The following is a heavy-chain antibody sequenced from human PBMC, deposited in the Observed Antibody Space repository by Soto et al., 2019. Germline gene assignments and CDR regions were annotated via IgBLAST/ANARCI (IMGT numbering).Heavy chain of an antibody. D-gene: IGHD2-2*01. V-gene: IGHV1-69*04. CDR2: IIPILGIA. J-gene: IGHJ6*02. CDR1: GYTFTSYD. Sequence: VASVKVSCKASGYTFTSYDINWVRQAPGQGLEWMGRIIPILGIANYAQKFQGRVTITADKSTSTAYMELSSLRSEDTAVYYCAGGGNCSSTSCPPGGWIYYYGMDVWGQGTTVTVSS. CDR3: AGGGNCSSTSCPPGGWIYYYGMDV.